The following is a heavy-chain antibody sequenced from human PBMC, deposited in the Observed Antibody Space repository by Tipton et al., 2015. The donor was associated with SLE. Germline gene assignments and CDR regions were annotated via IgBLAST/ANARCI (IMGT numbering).Heavy chain of an antibody. CDR1: GGSISSHY. CDR3: ARGAGEFDY. CDR2: IYDSGST. J-gene: IGHJ4*02. Sequence: TLSLTCTVSGGSISSHYWSWIRQPPGKGLEWIGYIYDSGSTNYNPPLKSRVTISVDTSKNQFSLKLSSVTAADTAVYYCARGAGEFDYWGQGTLVTVSS. D-gene: IGHD7-27*01. V-gene: IGHV4-59*11.